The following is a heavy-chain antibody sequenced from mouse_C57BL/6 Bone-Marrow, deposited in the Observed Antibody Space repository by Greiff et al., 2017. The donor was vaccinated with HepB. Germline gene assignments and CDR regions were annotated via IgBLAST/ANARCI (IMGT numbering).Heavy chain of an antibody. CDR1: GYTFTSYW. V-gene: IGHV1-64*01. J-gene: IGHJ2*01. CDR3: ARPYYGSRPDD. CDR2: IHPNSGST. D-gene: IGHD1-1*01. Sequence: QVQLQQPGAELVKPGASVKLSCKASGYTFTSYWMHWVKQRPGQGLEWIGMIHPNSGSTNYNEKFKSKATLTVDKSSSTAYMQLSILTSEDSAVYYCARPYYGSRPDDWGQGTTLTVSS.